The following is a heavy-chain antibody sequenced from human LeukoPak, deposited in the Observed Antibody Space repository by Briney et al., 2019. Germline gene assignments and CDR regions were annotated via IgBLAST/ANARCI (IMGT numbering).Heavy chain of an antibody. V-gene: IGHV4-34*01. CDR3: ARVKMKRLQSYYFDY. CDR2: INQSGST. Sequence: PSETLSLTCAVYGGSFSGYYWSWIRQPPGKGLEWIGEINQSGSTNYNPSLKSRVTISVDTSKNQFSLKLSSVTAADTAVYYCARVKMKRLQSYYFDYWGQGTLVTVSS. J-gene: IGHJ4*02. CDR1: GGSFSGYY.